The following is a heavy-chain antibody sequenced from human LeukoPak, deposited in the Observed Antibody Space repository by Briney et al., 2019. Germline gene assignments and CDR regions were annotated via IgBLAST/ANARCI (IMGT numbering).Heavy chain of an antibody. CDR2: INSDGTST. Sequence: GGALRLSCAASGFTFSSYWMHWGRQPPGEGLVWVSRINSDGTSTNYADSVKGRFTISRDNAKNTLYPQMSSLRAEDTAVYYCARYYYESSGYRPAEYFQHWGQGALVTVSS. CDR3: ARYYYESSGYRPAEYFQH. J-gene: IGHJ1*01. CDR1: GFTFSSYW. D-gene: IGHD3-22*01. V-gene: IGHV3-74*01.